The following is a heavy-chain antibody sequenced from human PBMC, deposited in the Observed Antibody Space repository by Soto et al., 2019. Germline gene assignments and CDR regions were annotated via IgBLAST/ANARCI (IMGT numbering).Heavy chain of an antibody. CDR3: ARGDSTDCSNGVCSFFYNHDMDV. V-gene: IGHV1-2*04. D-gene: IGHD2-8*01. CDR2: INPKSGGT. Sequence: SAQVSFRASWYSLTYYHIHWVRQAPEQGLEWLGRINPKSGGTSTAQKFQGWVTMTTDTSISTASMELTRLTSDDTAIYYCARGDSTDCSNGVCSFFYNHDMDVWGQGTTVTVSS. CDR1: WYSLTYYH. J-gene: IGHJ6*02.